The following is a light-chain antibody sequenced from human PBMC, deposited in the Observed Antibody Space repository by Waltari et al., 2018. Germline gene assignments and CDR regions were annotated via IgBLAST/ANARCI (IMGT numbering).Light chain of an antibody. CDR1: SSTIGNHA. CDR2: YDD. V-gene: IGLV1-36*01. Sequence: QSVLTQPPSVSEAPRQRVTISCSGSSSTIGNHAVNWYQQLPGKAPKLLIYYDDLLPSGVSDRFSGSKSGTSASLAISGLQSEDEADYYCAAWDDSLNGLVFGGGTKLTVL. J-gene: IGLJ2*01. CDR3: AAWDDSLNGLV.